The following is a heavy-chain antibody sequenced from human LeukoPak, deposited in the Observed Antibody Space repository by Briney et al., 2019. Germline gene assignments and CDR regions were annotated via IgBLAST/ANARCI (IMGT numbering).Heavy chain of an antibody. CDR1: GFTFSNYA. Sequence: GGSLRLSCAVSGFTFSNYAMSWVRQAPGKGLEWVSYISSSGSTIYYADSVKGRFTISRDNAKNSLYLQMNSLRAEDTAVYYCARYISWWDVWGKGTTVTISS. CDR2: ISSSGSTI. V-gene: IGHV3-48*04. D-gene: IGHD2-15*01. J-gene: IGHJ6*04. CDR3: ARYISWWDV.